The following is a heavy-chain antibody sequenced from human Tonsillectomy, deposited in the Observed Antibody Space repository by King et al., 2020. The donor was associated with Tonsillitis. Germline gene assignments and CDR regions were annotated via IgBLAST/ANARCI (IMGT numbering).Heavy chain of an antibody. V-gene: IGHV3-74*01. D-gene: IGHD3-10*01. J-gene: IGHJ4*02. Sequence: VQLVESGGGLVQPGGSLRLSCAASGFTFSSYWMHWVRQAPGKGLVWVSRINSDGSSTSYADSVKGRFTISRDNATNTLYLQMNSLRAEDTTVYYCARVETTLCFGQAPSVDYWGQGTMVTVSS. CDR1: GFTFSSYW. CDR2: INSDGSST. CDR3: ARVETTLCFGQAPSVDY.